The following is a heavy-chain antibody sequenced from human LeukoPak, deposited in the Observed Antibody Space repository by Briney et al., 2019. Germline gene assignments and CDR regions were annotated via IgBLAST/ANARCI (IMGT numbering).Heavy chain of an antibody. J-gene: IGHJ4*02. V-gene: IGHV3-7*05. CDR1: GFTFGNYW. D-gene: IGHD5-18*01. CDR2: IKQDVSEK. Sequence: GGSLRLSCAASGFTFGNYWMSWVRQAPGQGLEWVANIKQDVSEKYYVDSVKGRFTISRDNAKNSLYLQMNSLRAEDTAVYYCARDLEGYNYAPFDYWGQGTLVTVSS. CDR3: ARDLEGYNYAPFDY.